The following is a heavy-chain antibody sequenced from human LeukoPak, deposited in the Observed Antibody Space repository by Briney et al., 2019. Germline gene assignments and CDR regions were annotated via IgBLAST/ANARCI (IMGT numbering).Heavy chain of an antibody. V-gene: IGHV1-69*05. CDR2: IIPIFGTA. CDR1: GGTFSSYA. Sequence: SVKVSCKASGGTFSSYAISWVRQAPGQGLEWMGGIIPIFGTANYAQRFQGRVTITTDESTSTAYMELSSLRSEDTAVYYCARGPEGAAAPFDYWGQGTLVTVSS. J-gene: IGHJ4*02. D-gene: IGHD6-13*01. CDR3: ARGPEGAAAPFDY.